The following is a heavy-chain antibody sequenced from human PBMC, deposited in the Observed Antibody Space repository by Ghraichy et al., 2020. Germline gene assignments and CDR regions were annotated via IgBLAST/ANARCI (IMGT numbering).Heavy chain of an antibody. D-gene: IGHD6-13*01. CDR3: ASFFSNTWTNWFDP. Sequence: LSLTCAASGFTFSSYAMTWVRQAPGKGLEWVSTITNSGVTYYAASVKGRFSISRDNSENSVYLQMNSLRAEDTALYYCASFFSNTWTNWFDPWGQGTLVTVSS. J-gene: IGHJ5*02. V-gene: IGHV3-23*01. CDR1: GFTFSSYA. CDR2: ITNSGVT.